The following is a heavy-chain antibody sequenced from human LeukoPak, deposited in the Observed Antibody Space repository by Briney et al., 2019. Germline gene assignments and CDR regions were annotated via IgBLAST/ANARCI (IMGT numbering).Heavy chain of an antibody. CDR1: GYTFTRYD. CDR2: MNPSSGNT. V-gene: IGHV1-8*01. J-gene: IGHJ6*02. Sequence: EASVKVSCKASGYTFTRYDINWVRPATGHGLEWMGWMNPSSGNTGYAQKFQGRVSMTRNTSISTAYMELSSLRSEDTAVYYCESHIYYYGMDVWGQGTTVTVSS. D-gene: IGHD2-21*01. CDR3: ESHIYYYGMDV.